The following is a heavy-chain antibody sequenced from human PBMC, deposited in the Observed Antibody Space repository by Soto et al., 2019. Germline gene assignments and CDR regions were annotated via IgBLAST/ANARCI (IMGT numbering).Heavy chain of an antibody. CDR3: AKVSRQGSAIDFDY. D-gene: IGHD3-10*01. CDR2: VNPNNGDT. V-gene: IGHV1-8*01. J-gene: IGHJ4*02. Sequence: QVQLVQSGAELKKPGASVKVSCKASGYTFSNYDMNWVRQATGQGPEWIGWVNPNNGDTGYAQKFQGRVTLTTDIPTTTAYMELTSLRSEDTAIYYFAKVSRQGSAIDFDYWGQGALITVSS. CDR1: GYTFSNYD.